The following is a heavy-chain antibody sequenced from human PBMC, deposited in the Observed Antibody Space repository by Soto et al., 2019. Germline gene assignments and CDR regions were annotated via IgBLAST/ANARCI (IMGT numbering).Heavy chain of an antibody. CDR2: MNTNLNAT. D-gene: IGHD2-2*01. V-gene: IGHV1-8*01. CDR1: GYTFTSHD. Sequence: ASVKVSCKASGYTFTSHDINWVRQAPGQGLQWMGWMNTNLNATGSPQAFKGRVTLTWNTSISTAYLELTSLKPDDTAVYYCARVTLEGVVEGCSSTSCTRVNYYGMDVWGQGTTVTVSS. J-gene: IGHJ6*02. CDR3: ARVTLEGVVEGCSSTSCTRVNYYGMDV.